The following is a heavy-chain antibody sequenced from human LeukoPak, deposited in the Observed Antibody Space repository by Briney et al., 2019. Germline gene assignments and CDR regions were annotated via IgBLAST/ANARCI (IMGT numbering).Heavy chain of an antibody. V-gene: IGHV3-23*01. J-gene: IGHJ4*02. D-gene: IGHD2-8*01. CDR1: GFTFSRYA. Sequence: PGGSLRLSCAASGFTFSRYAMTWVRQAPGKGLEWVSTISGSGGSTYYADSVKGRFAISRDNSENTLYLQMNSLRAEDTAVYYCARYAEYAVSTPCYWGQGTLVTVSA. CDR3: ARYAEYAVSTPCY. CDR2: ISGSGGST.